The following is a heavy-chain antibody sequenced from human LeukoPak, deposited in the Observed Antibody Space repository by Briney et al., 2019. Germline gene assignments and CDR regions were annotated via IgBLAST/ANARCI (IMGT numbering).Heavy chain of an antibody. D-gene: IGHD1-26*01. CDR1: GYTFTSYY. CDR3: ARDRVGAPTGHNDAFDI. V-gene: IGHV1-46*01. CDR2: INPSGGCT. J-gene: IGHJ3*02. Sequence: ASVKVSCKASGYTFTSYYMHWVRQAPGQGLEWMGIINPSGGCTSYAQKFQGRVTMTRDTSTSTVYMELSSLRSEDTAVYYCARDRVGAPTGHNDAFDIWGQGTMVTVSS.